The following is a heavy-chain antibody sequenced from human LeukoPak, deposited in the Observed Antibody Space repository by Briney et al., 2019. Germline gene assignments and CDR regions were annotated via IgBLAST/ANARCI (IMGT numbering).Heavy chain of an antibody. CDR2: IYYSGST. D-gene: IGHD2-21*02. CDR1: GGSLSSSSYY. V-gene: IGHV4-39*01. CDR3: ARRDSCGGDCYSGGIFDY. Sequence: SETLSLTCTVSGGSLSSSSYYWGWIRQPPGKGLEWIGSIYYSGSTYYNPSLKSRVTISVDTSKNQFSLKLSSVTAADTAVYYCARRDSCGGDCYSGGIFDYWGQGTLVTVSS. J-gene: IGHJ4*02.